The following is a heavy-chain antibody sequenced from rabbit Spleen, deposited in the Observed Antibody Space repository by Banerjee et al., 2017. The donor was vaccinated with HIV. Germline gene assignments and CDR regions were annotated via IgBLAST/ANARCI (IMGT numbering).Heavy chain of an antibody. V-gene: IGHV1S43*01. CDR3: ARDLDGVIGWNFGW. Sequence: QSLEESGGDLVKPGASLTLTCTASGFSFSSRYYMCWVRQAPGKGLELIGCIYVNSGSTWYASWVNGRFTISRSTSLNTVDLKMNSLTAADTATYFCARDLDGVIGWNFGWWGPGTLVTVS. D-gene: IGHD4-1*01. CDR2: IYVNSGST. J-gene: IGHJ4*01. CDR1: GFSFSSRYY.